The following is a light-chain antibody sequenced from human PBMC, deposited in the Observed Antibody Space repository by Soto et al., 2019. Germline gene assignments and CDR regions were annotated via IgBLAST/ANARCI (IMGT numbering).Light chain of an antibody. CDR3: QHYNNWPPT. Sequence: EIVMTQSPXTLXVSPGXXATXSXXXSQSXXXNLAWYQQKPGQAPRLLIYGASTRATGVPPRFSGSGSGTEFTLTISGLQSEDFAVYNCQHYNNWPPTFGGGTKVEIK. V-gene: IGKV3-15*01. CDR2: GAS. CDR1: QSXXXN. J-gene: IGKJ4*01.